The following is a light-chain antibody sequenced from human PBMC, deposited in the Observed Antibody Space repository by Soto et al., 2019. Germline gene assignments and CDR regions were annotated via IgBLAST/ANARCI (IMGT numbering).Light chain of an antibody. V-gene: IGKV3-11*01. J-gene: IGKJ3*01. CDR1: QSVSSY. Sequence: EIVLTQSPATLSLSPGERATLSCRASQSVSSYLAWYQQKVGQAPRLLIYDASHRATGIPGRFSGSGYGTDFTLTISSLEPDDFAVYYCQQRSIGLTFRPGTEVDRK. CDR3: QQRSIGLT. CDR2: DAS.